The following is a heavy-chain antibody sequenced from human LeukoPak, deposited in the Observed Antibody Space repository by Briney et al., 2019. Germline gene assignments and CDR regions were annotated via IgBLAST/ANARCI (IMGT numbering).Heavy chain of an antibody. CDR3: APRVVGSAPFDY. J-gene: IGHJ4*02. V-gene: IGHV3-23*01. Sequence: GGSLRLSCAASGFTFSTYAMSCVRQAPGKRLEWVSAISGSTGRTYYADSVKGRFTISRDNSKNTLYLQMNKLRAEDTAVYYCAPRVVGSAPFDYWGQGTLVTVSS. CDR2: ISGSTGRT. D-gene: IGHD2-15*01. CDR1: GFTFSTYA.